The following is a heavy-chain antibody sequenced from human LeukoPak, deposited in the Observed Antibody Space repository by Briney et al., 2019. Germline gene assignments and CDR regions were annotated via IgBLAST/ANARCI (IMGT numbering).Heavy chain of an antibody. CDR3: AKDLFRDYYDSSGYTYYFRFGAFDI. CDR2: ISWNSGSI. Sequence: AGGSLRLSCAASGFTFDDYAMHWVRQAPGKGLEWVSGISWNSGSIGYADSVKGRFTISRDNAKNSLYLQMNSLRAEDTALYYCAKDLFRDYYDSSGYTYYFRFGAFDIWGQGTMVTVSS. V-gene: IGHV3-9*01. J-gene: IGHJ3*02. D-gene: IGHD3-22*01. CDR1: GFTFDDYA.